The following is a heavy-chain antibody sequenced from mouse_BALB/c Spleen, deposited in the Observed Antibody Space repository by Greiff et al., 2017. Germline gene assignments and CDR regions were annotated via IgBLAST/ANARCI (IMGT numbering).Heavy chain of an antibody. V-gene: IGHV1-54*01. CDR3: ARSRGYGNYDFYAMDY. D-gene: IGHD2-10*02. CDR1: GYAFTNYL. Sequence: QVQLQQSGAELVRPGTSVKVSCKASGYAFTNYLIEWVKQRPGQGLEWIGVINPGSGGTNYNEKFKGKATLTADKSSSTAYMQLSSLTSDDSAVYFCARSRGYGNYDFYAMDYWGQGTSVTVSS. J-gene: IGHJ4*01. CDR2: INPGSGGT.